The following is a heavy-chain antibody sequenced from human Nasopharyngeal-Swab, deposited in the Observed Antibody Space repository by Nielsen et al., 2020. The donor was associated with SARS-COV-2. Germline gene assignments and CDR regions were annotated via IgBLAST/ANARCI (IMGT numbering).Heavy chain of an antibody. CDR2: INPSGGST. V-gene: IGHV1-46*01. Sequence: ASVKVSCKASGYTFTSYYMHWVRQAPGQGLEWMGIINPSGGSTSYAQKFQGRVTMTRDTSTSTVYMELSSLRSEDTAVYYCARGRDYYDSSGYYEGSDYYYGMGVWGQGTTVTVSS. J-gene: IGHJ6*02. CDR3: ARGRDYYDSSGYYEGSDYYYGMGV. D-gene: IGHD3-22*01. CDR1: GYTFTSYY.